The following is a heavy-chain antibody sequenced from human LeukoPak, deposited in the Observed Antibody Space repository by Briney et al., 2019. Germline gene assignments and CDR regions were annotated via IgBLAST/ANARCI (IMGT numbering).Heavy chain of an antibody. D-gene: IGHD3-10*01. Sequence: SETLSLTCTVSGGSISSYYWSWIRQPPGKGLEWIGYIYYSGSTNYNPSLKSRVTISVDTSKNQFSLKLSSVTAADTAVYYCARDLGYGSGSPEPYYFDYWGQGTLVTVSS. CDR1: GGSISSYY. V-gene: IGHV4-59*01. J-gene: IGHJ4*02. CDR2: IYYSGST. CDR3: ARDLGYGSGSPEPYYFDY.